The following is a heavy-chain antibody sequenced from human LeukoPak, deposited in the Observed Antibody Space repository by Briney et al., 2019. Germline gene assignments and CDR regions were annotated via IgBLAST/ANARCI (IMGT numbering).Heavy chain of an antibody. J-gene: IGHJ3*02. Sequence: GGSLRLSCVASEFTFNNYAMNCVRQAPGKGLEWVAAVSGSGGSTYHADSVRGRFTIYRDNSKNTLYLQMSSLRVEDTAVYHCAKGLSASGRFNAFDIWGQGTMVTISS. CDR3: AKGLSASGRFNAFDI. CDR2: VSGSGGST. CDR1: EFTFNNYA. D-gene: IGHD3-3*01. V-gene: IGHV3-23*01.